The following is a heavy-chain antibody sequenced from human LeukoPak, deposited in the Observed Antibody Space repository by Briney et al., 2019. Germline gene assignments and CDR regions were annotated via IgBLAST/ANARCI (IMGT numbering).Heavy chain of an antibody. Sequence: GGSLRLSCAASGFTFGTYWMSWVRQAPGKGLEWVANIKQDGSEKYYVDSVKGRFTISRGNAKNSLYVQMNSLRAEDTAVYYCARGNYGFDYWGQGTLVTVSS. D-gene: IGHD1-7*01. J-gene: IGHJ4*02. CDR3: ARGNYGFDY. CDR2: IKQDGSEK. CDR1: GFTFGTYW. V-gene: IGHV3-7*01.